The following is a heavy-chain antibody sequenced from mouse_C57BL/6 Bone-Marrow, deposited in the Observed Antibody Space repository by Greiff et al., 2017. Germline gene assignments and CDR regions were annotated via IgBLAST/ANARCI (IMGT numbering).Heavy chain of an antibody. V-gene: IGHV1-52*01. Sequence: VQLQQPGAELVRPGSSVKLSCKASGYTFTSYWMHWVKQRPIQGLEWIGNIDPADSETHYNQKFKGKATVTVDKSSSTAYMQLSSLTSEDSAVYCGASGGFAYWGQGTLVTVSA. CDR1: GYTFTSYW. CDR2: IDPADSET. J-gene: IGHJ3*01. CDR3: ASGGFAY.